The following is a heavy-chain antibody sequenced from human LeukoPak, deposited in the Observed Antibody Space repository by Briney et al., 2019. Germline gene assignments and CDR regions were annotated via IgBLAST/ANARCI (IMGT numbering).Heavy chain of an antibody. CDR2: ITGSGGGT. D-gene: IGHD5-24*01. V-gene: IGHV3-23*01. J-gene: IGHJ4*02. CDR1: GFTFTLYV. CDR3: AREMATI. Sequence: GGSLRLSCAASGFTFTLYVMSWVRQAPGKGLEWVSSITGSGGGTYYADSVKGRFTISRDNSKNTLYLQLSSLRAEDTAVYYCAREMATIRGQGTLVTVSS.